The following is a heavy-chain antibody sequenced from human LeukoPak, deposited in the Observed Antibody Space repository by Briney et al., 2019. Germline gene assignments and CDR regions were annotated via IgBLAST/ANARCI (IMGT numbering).Heavy chain of an antibody. V-gene: IGHV3-23*01. CDR2: IDDSGDTT. D-gene: IGHD5-24*01. CDR1: GFTCSSFA. CDR3: AKDRAGRRWLHFPFDS. J-gene: IGHJ4*02. Sequence: GGSLRLSCAAFGFTCSSFAMNWVRQAPGKGLEWVSSIDDSGDTTYYADSVKGRFTISRDNSKNTVYLQMDSLRAEDTAVYYCAKDRAGRRWLHFPFDSWGQGTLVTVSS.